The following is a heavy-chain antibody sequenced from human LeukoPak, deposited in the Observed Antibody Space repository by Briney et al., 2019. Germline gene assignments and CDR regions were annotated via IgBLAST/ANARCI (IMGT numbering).Heavy chain of an antibody. J-gene: IGHJ4*02. Sequence: ASVKVSCKASGYTFTSYYMHWVRQAPGQGLEWMGIINPSGGSTSYAQKFQGRVTMTRDMSTSTVYMELSSLRSEDTAVYYCARGFLGDYFGSGSYYVFDYWGQGTLVTVSS. CDR1: GYTFTSYY. CDR3: ARGFLGDYFGSGSYYVFDY. D-gene: IGHD3-10*01. CDR2: INPSGGST. V-gene: IGHV1-46*01.